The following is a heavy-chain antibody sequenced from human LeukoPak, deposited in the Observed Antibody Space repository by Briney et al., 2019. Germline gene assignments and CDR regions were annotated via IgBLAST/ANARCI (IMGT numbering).Heavy chain of an antibody. CDR1: GGTFSSYT. J-gene: IGHJ4*02. CDR3: AREDFWSGYNY. D-gene: IGHD3-3*01. Sequence: SVKVSCKASGGTFSSYTISWVRQAPGQGLEWMGRIIPILGIANYAQKFQGRVTITADRSTSTAYMELSSLRSEDTAVYYCAREDFWSGYNYWGQGTLVTVSS. V-gene: IGHV1-69*04. CDR2: IIPILGIA.